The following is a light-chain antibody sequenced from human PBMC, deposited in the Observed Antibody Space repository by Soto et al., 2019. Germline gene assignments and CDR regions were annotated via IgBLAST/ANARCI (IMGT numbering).Light chain of an antibody. Sequence: QSVLTQPPSASGSPGQSVTISCTGTSSDVGAYSYVSWYQQHPGKAPKLMIYEVSKRPSGVPDRFSGSKSGNTASLTVSGLQAEDEADYYCRSYAGSNNFVVFGGRTQVTGL. CDR3: RSYAGSNNFVV. V-gene: IGLV2-8*01. CDR1: SSDVGAYSY. J-gene: IGLJ2*01. CDR2: EVS.